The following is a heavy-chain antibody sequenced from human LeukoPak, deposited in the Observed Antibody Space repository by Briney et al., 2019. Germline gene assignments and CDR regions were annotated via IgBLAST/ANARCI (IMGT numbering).Heavy chain of an antibody. CDR2: VSGYNGKT. CDR1: GYTLNTYG. CDR3: ASLKNYYDSSGYLVTDAFDI. J-gene: IGHJ3*02. V-gene: IGHV1-18*01. Sequence: VASVKVSCKASGYTLNTYGITWVRQAPGQGLEWMGWVSGYNGKTKYAQKLQDRVTMTTDTSTSTAYMELRSLKSDDTAVYYCASLKNYYDSSGYLVTDAFDIWGQGTMVTVSS. D-gene: IGHD3-22*01.